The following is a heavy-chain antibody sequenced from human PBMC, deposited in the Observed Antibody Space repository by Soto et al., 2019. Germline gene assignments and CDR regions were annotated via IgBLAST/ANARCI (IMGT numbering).Heavy chain of an antibody. J-gene: IGHJ6*02. D-gene: IGHD1-26*01. CDR3: ARRHSGSYYGYYYYYYGMDV. CDR2: IYYSGST. CDR1: GGSISSSSYY. V-gene: IGHV4-39*01. Sequence: QLQLQESGPGLVKPSETLSLTCTVSGGSISSSSYYWGWIRQPPGKGLEWIGSIYYSGSTYYNPSLKSRVTISVDTSKNQFSLKLSSVTAADTAVYYCARRHSGSYYGYYYYYYGMDVWGQGTTVTVSS.